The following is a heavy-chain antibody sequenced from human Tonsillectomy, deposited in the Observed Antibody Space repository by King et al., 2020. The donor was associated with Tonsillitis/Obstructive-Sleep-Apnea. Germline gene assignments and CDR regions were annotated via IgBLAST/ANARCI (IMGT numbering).Heavy chain of an antibody. D-gene: IGHD2-2*01. Sequence: QLVQSGAEVKKPGESLKISCKGSGYSFTSYWIAWVRQMPGKGLEWMGIIYPGDSDTRYRPSVQGQVTISADESIRTAYLQWSSLKASYTDMYYFARPVLPSAVDAFDIWGQGTMVTVSS. V-gene: IGHV5-51*01. CDR1: GYSFTSYW. CDR2: IYPGDSDT. CDR3: ARPVLPSAVDAFDI. J-gene: IGHJ3*02.